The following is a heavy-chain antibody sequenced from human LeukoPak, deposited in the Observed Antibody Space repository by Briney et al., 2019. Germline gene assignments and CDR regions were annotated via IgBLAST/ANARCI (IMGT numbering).Heavy chain of an antibody. J-gene: IGHJ4*02. Sequence: GGSLRLSCAASGFTFDDYGMSWVRQAPGKGLEWVSGINWNGGSTGYADSVKGRFTISRDNSKNTLYLQMNSLRAEDTAVYYCAKDHTRRLYYFDYWGQGTLVTVSS. V-gene: IGHV3-20*04. D-gene: IGHD6-25*01. CDR1: GFTFDDYG. CDR2: INWNGGST. CDR3: AKDHTRRLYYFDY.